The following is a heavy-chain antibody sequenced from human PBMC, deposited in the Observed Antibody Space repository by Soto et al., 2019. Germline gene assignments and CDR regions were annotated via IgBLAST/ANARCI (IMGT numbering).Heavy chain of an antibody. CDR1: GGTFSSYA. CDR2: IIPIFGTA. CDR3: ARENNDYGDYDAFDI. V-gene: IGHV1-69*01. Sequence: QVQLVQSGAEVKKPGSSVKVSCKASGGTFSSYAISWVRQAPGQGLEWMGGIIPIFGTANYAQKFQGRVTMTADEATSTAYMELSSLRSEDTAVYYCARENNDYGDYDAFDIWGQGTMVTVSS. J-gene: IGHJ3*02. D-gene: IGHD4-17*01.